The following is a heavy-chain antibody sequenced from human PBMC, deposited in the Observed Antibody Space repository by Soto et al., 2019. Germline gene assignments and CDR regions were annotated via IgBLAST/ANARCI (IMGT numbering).Heavy chain of an antibody. D-gene: IGHD3-3*01. V-gene: IGHV1-3*01. CDR3: AREDDFWSGYSDY. Sequence: ASVKVSCKASGYTFISYAMHWVRQAPGQRLEWMGWINAGNGNTKYSQKFQGRVTITRDTSTSTAYMELSSLRSEDTAVYYCAREDDFWSGYSDYWGQGTLVTVS. CDR1: GYTFISYA. CDR2: INAGNGNT. J-gene: IGHJ4*02.